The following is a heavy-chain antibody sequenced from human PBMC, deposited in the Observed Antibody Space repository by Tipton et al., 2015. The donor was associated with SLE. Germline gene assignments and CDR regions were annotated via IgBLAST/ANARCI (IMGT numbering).Heavy chain of an antibody. CDR2: ISYDGSNK. Sequence: SLRLSCAASGFTFSSYAMHWVRQAPGKGLEWVAVISYDGSNKYYADSVKGRFTISRDNSKNTLYLQMNSLRAEDTAVYYCARVPWLVDYWGQGTLVTVSS. V-gene: IGHV3-30-3*01. J-gene: IGHJ4*02. CDR1: GFTFSSYA. CDR3: ARVPWLVDY. D-gene: IGHD6-19*01.